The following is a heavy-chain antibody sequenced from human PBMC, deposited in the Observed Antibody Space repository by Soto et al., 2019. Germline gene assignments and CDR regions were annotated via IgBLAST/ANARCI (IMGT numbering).Heavy chain of an antibody. Sequence: SSETLSLTCTVSGGSISSGDYYWSWIRQPPGKGLEWIGYIYYSGSTYYNPSLKSRVTISVDTSKNQFSLKLSSVTAADTAVYYCARGNRGAVRNSWFDPWRQGTLVTVSS. V-gene: IGHV4-30-4*01. J-gene: IGHJ5*02. D-gene: IGHD7-27*01. CDR3: ARGNRGAVRNSWFDP. CDR2: IYYSGST. CDR1: GGSISSGDYY.